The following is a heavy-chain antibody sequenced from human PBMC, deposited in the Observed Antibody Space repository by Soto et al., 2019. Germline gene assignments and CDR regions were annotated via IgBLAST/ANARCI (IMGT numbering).Heavy chain of an antibody. J-gene: IGHJ6*02. CDR1: GGSSRSYY. V-gene: IGHV4-59*01. Sequence: SKRLSLTCTVCGGSSRSYYRSWIGQPLGKGLEWIGYMYNTGSTIYNPSLKSRVTISVDTSKNQFSLKLNSVTAADTAVYYCARDLWGYCGADCYPLDVWGQGTTVTVS. CDR2: MYNTGST. D-gene: IGHD2-21*02. CDR3: ARDLWGYCGADCYPLDV.